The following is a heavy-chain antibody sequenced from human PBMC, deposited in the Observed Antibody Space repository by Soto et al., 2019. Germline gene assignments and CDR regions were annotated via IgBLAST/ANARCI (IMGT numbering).Heavy chain of an antibody. V-gene: IGHV4-61*01. CDR2: IYYSGST. Sequence: KTSETLSLTCTVSGGSVSSGSYYWSWIRRPPGKGLEWIGYIYYSGSTNYNPSLKSRVTISVDTSKNQFSLKLSSVTAADTAVYYCARDRRVYANFGLGMDVWGQGTTVTVSS. D-gene: IGHD2-2*01. CDR1: GGSVSSGSYY. J-gene: IGHJ6*02. CDR3: ARDRRVYANFGLGMDV.